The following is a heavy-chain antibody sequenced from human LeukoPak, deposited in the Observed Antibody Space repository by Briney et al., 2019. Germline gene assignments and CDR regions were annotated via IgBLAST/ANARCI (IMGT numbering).Heavy chain of an antibody. CDR1: GYTFTGYY. J-gene: IGHJ4*02. V-gene: IGHV1-2*02. D-gene: IGHD4-17*01. CDR2: INPNSGGT. CDR3: ARVQVPRRVTTPPVY. Sequence: ASVKVSCKASGYTFTGYYMHWVRQAPGQGLEWMGWINPNSGGTNYAQKFQGRVTMTRDTSISTAYMELSRLRSDDTAVYYCARVQVPRRVTTPPVYWGQGTLVTVSS.